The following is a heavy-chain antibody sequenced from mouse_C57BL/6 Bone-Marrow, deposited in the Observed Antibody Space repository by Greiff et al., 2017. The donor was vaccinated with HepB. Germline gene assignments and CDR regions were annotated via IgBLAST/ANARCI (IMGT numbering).Heavy chain of an antibody. V-gene: IGHV3-6*01. CDR2: ISYDGSN. Sequence: VQLQQSGPGLVKPSQSLSLTCSVTGYSITSCYYWNWIRQFPGNKLEWMGYISYDGSNNYNPSLKNRISITLDTTKNQFFLKLNSVTTEDTATYYCAREGYYYGSSDSSAWFAYWGQGTLVTVSA. J-gene: IGHJ3*01. D-gene: IGHD1-1*01. CDR3: AREGYYYGSSDSSAWFAY. CDR1: GYSITSCYY.